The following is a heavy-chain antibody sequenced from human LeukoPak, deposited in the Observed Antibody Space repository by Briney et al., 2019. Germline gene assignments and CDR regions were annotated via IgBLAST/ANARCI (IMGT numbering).Heavy chain of an antibody. CDR3: ARARPVVTVYYYYYYGMGV. J-gene: IGHJ6*02. D-gene: IGHD2-21*02. V-gene: IGHV1-2*02. CDR1: GYTFTGYY. CDR2: INPNSGGT. Sequence: ASVKVSCKASGYTFTGYYMHWVRQAPGQGLEWMGWINPNSGGTNYAQKFQGRVTMTRDTSISTAYMELSRLRSDDTAVYYCARARPVVTVYYYYYYGMGVWGQGTTVTVSS.